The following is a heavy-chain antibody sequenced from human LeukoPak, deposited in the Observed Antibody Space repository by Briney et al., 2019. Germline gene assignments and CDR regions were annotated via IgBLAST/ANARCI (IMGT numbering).Heavy chain of an antibody. V-gene: IGHV3-48*03. CDR2: ISTSGSII. D-gene: IGHD3-9*01. J-gene: IGHJ6*03. Sequence: PGGSLRLSCAASGFTFSDYEMNWVRQAPGKGLEWVSHISTSGSIIHYADSVEGRFTISRDNAKNSLYLQMNSLRAEDTAVYYCARTPRGIFSYYYMDVWGKGTTVTVSS. CDR1: GFTFSDYE. CDR3: ARTPRGIFSYYYMDV.